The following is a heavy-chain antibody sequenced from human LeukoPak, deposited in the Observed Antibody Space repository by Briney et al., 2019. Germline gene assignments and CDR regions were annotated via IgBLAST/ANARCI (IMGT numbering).Heavy chain of an antibody. V-gene: IGHV3-15*01. D-gene: IGHD1-1*01. J-gene: IGHJ4*02. CDR2: IKRTNDGGAT. CDR3: ASEHYHQLQR. CDR1: EFPFTAAW. Sequence: GGSLRLSCATSEFPFTAAWITWVRQAPGKGLERVGRIKRTNDGGATDYAAPVKGRFTISRDDSKNTLYLLMSILKAEDTAVYYCASEHYHQLQRWGQGTLVTVSS.